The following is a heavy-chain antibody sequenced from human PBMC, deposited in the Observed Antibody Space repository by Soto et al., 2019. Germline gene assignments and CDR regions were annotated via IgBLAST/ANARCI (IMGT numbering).Heavy chain of an antibody. CDR3: AREVRQQLAPLDY. J-gene: IGHJ4*02. Sequence: GGSLRLSCAASGFTFSSYGMHWVRQAPGKGLEWVAVIWYDGSNKCYADSVKGRFTISRDNSKNTLYLQMNSLRAEDTAVYYCAREVRQQLAPLDYWGQGTLVTVSS. D-gene: IGHD6-13*01. CDR2: IWYDGSNK. V-gene: IGHV3-33*01. CDR1: GFTFSSYG.